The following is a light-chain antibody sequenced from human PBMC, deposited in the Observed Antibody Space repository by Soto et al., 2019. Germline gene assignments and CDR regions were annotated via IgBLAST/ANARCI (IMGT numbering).Light chain of an antibody. Sequence: DVVMTQSPLSLPVTLGEPASISCRSSQSLVFSDGNTYLTWFQQRPGQSPRRLIYKVSSRDSGVPDRFSGSGSGTNFTLKISRVEAEDVGVYYCMQGTHWPPTFGGGTKVEIK. CDR1: QSLVFSDGNTY. J-gene: IGKJ4*01. V-gene: IGKV2-30*01. CDR3: MQGTHWPPT. CDR2: KVS.